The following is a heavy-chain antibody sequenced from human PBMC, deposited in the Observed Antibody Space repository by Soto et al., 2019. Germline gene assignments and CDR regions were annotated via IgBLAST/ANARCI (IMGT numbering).Heavy chain of an antibody. CDR1: GFAFSSYG. Sequence: QAQLVESGGGVVQPGRSLRLSCAASGFAFSSYGMQWVRQAPGTGLEWVAVISYDGSLQHYADSVKGRFTISRDNSQNMVLLQMSSLRAEDTAVYYCVSDRGCGHASVPYSWGQGTLVSVSS. D-gene: IGHD3-10*01. CDR3: VSDRGCGHASVPYS. CDR2: ISYDGSLQ. V-gene: IGHV3-30*03. J-gene: IGHJ4*02.